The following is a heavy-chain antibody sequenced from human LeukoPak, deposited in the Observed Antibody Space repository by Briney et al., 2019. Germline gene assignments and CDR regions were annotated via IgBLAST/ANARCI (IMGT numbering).Heavy chain of an antibody. CDR1: GFNFSTYW. CDR3: ARQPSCYYPTYYAFDI. D-gene: IGHD3-22*01. J-gene: IGHJ3*02. CDR2: INSDGSTT. Sequence: GGSLRLSCAASGFNFSTYWLHWVRQAPGKGLMWVSRINSDGSTTHFADSVKGRFTISRDNAKNTLYLQMNSLSAEDTAVYYCARQPSCYYPTYYAFDIWGQGTMGTVSS. V-gene: IGHV3-74*01.